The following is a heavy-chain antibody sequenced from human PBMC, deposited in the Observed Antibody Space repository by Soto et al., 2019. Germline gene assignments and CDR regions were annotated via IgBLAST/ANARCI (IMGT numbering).Heavy chain of an antibody. CDR2: IYYSGST. J-gene: IGHJ6*03. V-gene: IGHV4-31*03. CDR3: ARDRGPYYYGSGKTRYYYMDV. CDR1: GGSSSSGGYY. Sequence: SETLCLSCTVSGGSSSSGGYYWSRISQHPGKGLEWIGYIYYSGSTYYNPSLKSRVTISVDTSKNQFSLKLSSVTAADTAVYYCARDRGPYYYGSGKTRYYYMDVWAKGTTVTVSS. D-gene: IGHD3-10*01.